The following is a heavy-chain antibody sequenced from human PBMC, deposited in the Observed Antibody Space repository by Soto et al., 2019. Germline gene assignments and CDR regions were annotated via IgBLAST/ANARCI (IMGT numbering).Heavy chain of an antibody. CDR2: INPILGTA. J-gene: IGHJ4*02. D-gene: IGHD3-3*02. Sequence: ASVKVSCKASGGNFDSHAISWVRQAPGQVLEWMGVINPILGTANYAQKFQGRVTIIADKATSTAYMELSSLRFEDTAVYYCAREKHVVVLTLLSLDYGGQGTLVTVSS. CDR1: GGNFDSHA. CDR3: AREKHVVVLTLLSLDY. V-gene: IGHV1-69*10.